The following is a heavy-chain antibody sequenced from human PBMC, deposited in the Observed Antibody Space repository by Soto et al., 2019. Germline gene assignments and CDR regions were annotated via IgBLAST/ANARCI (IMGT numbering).Heavy chain of an antibody. J-gene: IGHJ4*02. D-gene: IGHD5-18*01. V-gene: IGHV3-48*03. CDR3: ARDGYGYSFVL. CDR2: ISSSGSTV. CDR1: GFTFSIYE. Sequence: EVQLVESGGGLVQPGGSLRLSCETSGFTFSIYEMNWVRQAPGKGLEWISYISSSGSTVYYADSVQGRFSISRDNTKKSVSLQMKSLRADDTGIYYCARDGYGYSFVLWGQGTQVTVSS.